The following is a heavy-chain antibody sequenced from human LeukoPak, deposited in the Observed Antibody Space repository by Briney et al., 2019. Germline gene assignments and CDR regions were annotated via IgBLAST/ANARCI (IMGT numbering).Heavy chain of an antibody. CDR1: GGSISSGDYY. CDR3: ARHAPAEEWKGYYDFWSGYYNWFDP. D-gene: IGHD3-3*01. CDR2: IYYSGST. V-gene: IGHV4-61*08. J-gene: IGHJ5*02. Sequence: SETLSLTCTVSGGSISSGDYYWSWIRQPPGKGLEWIGYIYYSGSTNYNPSLKSRVTISVDTSKNQFSLKLSSVTAADTAVYYCARHAPAEEWKGYYDFWSGYYNWFDPWGQGTLVTVSS.